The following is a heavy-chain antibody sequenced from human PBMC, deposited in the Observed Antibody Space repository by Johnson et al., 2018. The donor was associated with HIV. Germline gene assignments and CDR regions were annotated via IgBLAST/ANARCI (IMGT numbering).Heavy chain of an antibody. V-gene: IGHV3-15*05. CDR1: GFTFSSSW. CDR3: AKDLPGTSRQEAFDI. J-gene: IGHJ3*02. CDR2: IKSKTDGGTT. Sequence: VLLVESGGGLVQPGGSLRLSCAASGFTFSSSWMHWVCQAPEKGLEWVGRIKSKTDGGTTDYAAPVKGRFTISRDDSKNTLYLQMNSLRPEDTAFYYCAKDLPGTSRQEAFDIWGQGTMVTVSS. D-gene: IGHD2-2*01.